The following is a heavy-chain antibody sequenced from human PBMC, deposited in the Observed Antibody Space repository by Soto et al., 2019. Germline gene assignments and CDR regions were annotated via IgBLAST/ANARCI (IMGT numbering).Heavy chain of an antibody. Sequence: QVQLVQSGAEVKKPGSSVKVSCKVSGGTFSNYAIDWVRLAPGHGVEWMGGIDPIFGTTYYTQKFQGRATIIADDSTTTAYLEMSSLRSEDTAIYYCARVEAVAGLYNYHGLDVWGQGTAVTVSS. V-gene: IGHV1-69*12. D-gene: IGHD6-19*01. CDR1: GGTFSNYA. CDR2: IDPIFGTT. CDR3: ARVEAVAGLYNYHGLDV. J-gene: IGHJ6*02.